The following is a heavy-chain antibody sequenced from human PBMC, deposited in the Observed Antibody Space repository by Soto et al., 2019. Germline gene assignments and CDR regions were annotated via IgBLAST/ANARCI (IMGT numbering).Heavy chain of an antibody. CDR3: ARSGITMIVVVMWYFDL. Sequence: ESGGGLVQPGGSLRLSCAASGFTFSSYEMNWVRQAPGKGLDWVSYISSSGSTIYYADSVKGRFTISRDNAKNSLYLQMNSMRAEDTAVYYCARSGITMIVVVMWYFDLWCRGTLVTVSS. V-gene: IGHV3-48*03. D-gene: IGHD3-22*01. CDR2: ISSSGSTI. CDR1: GFTFSSYE. J-gene: IGHJ2*01.